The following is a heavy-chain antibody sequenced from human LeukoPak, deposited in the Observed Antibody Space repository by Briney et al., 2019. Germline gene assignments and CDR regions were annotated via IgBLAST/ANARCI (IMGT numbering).Heavy chain of an antibody. CDR2: ISSRSSYI. Sequence: GGSLRLSCAASGFTFSSYSMNWVRQAPGKGLEWVSSISSRSSYIYYADSVKGRFTISRDNAKNSLYLQMNSLRAEDTAVYYCARDSGEYYDFWSGYSRPDYWGQGTLVTVSS. CDR1: GFTFSSYS. D-gene: IGHD3-3*01. CDR3: ARDSGEYYDFWSGYSRPDY. J-gene: IGHJ4*02. V-gene: IGHV3-21*01.